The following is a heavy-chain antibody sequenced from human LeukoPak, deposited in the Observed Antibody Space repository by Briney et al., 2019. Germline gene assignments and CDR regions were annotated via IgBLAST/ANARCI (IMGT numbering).Heavy chain of an antibody. Sequence: SVKVSCKASGGTFSSYAISWVRQAPGQGLEWMGGIIPIFGTANYAQKFQGRVTITADESTSTAYMELRSLRSDDTAVYYCARVPYYDSSGYYFDYWGQGTLVTVSS. CDR1: GGTFSSYA. CDR2: IIPIFGTA. D-gene: IGHD3-22*01. V-gene: IGHV1-69*13. J-gene: IGHJ4*02. CDR3: ARVPYYDSSGYYFDY.